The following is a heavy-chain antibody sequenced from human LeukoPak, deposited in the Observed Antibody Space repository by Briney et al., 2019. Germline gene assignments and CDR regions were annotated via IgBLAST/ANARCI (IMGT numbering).Heavy chain of an antibody. D-gene: IGHD3-9*01. Sequence: SVKVSCKASGGTFSSYAISWVRQAPGQGLEWMGGIIPIFGTPNYAQKFQGRVTITADESTSTAYMELSRLRFEDTAVYYCARQGYTNNLGGYFGDKDDGFDLWGQGTMVTVSS. V-gene: IGHV1-69*13. J-gene: IGHJ3*01. CDR1: GGTFSSYA. CDR3: ARQGYTNNLGGYFGDKDDGFDL. CDR2: IIPIFGTP.